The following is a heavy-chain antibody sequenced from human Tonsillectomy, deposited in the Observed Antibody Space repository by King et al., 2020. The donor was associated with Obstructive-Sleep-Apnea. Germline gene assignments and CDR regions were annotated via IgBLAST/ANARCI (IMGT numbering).Heavy chain of an antibody. Sequence: TLKESGPALVKSTQTLTLTCTFSGFSLSSSGMCVSWLRQPPGKALEWLARVDWDDDKYYSTSLKTRLTISKHTSKNQVVLTMTNMDPVDTATYYCARTTRIIGPTGNYYPMDVWGQGTTVTVSS. CDR2: VDWDDDK. J-gene: IGHJ6*02. CDR1: GFSLSSSGMC. D-gene: IGHD1-20*01. CDR3: ARTTRIIGPTGNYYPMDV. V-gene: IGHV2-70*11.